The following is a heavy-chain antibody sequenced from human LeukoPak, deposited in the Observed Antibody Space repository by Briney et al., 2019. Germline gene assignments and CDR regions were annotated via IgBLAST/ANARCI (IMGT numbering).Heavy chain of an antibody. V-gene: IGHV3-53*01. CDR3: ARVAVLYYYYGMDV. CDR2: IYSGGST. CDR1: GFTVSSNY. J-gene: IGHJ6*02. Sequence: GGSLRLSCAASGFTVSSNYMSWVRQAPGKGLEWVSIIYSGGSTYYADSVKGRFTISRDNSKNTLYLQMNSLRAEDTAVYYCARVAVLYYYYGMDVWGQGTTVTVSS.